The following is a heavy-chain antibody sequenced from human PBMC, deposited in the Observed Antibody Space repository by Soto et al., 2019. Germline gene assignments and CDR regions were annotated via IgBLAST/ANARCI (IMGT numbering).Heavy chain of an antibody. D-gene: IGHD3-3*01. CDR1: GGSVSSGSYY. CDR2: IYYSGST. CDR3: ARLRFLEWLVNWFDP. V-gene: IGHV4-61*01. Sequence: SETLSLTCTVSGGSVSSGSYYGSWIRQPPGKGLEWIGYIYYSGSTNYNPSLKSRVTISVDTSRNQFSLKLSSVTAADTAVYYCARLRFLEWLVNWFDPWGQGTLVTI. J-gene: IGHJ5*02.